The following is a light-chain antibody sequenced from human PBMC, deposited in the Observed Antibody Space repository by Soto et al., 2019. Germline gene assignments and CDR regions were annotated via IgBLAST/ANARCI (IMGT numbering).Light chain of an antibody. J-gene: IGLJ2*01. V-gene: IGLV2-14*01. CDR3: SSYASSSTEVFGGPTVL. Sequence: QSALTQPASVSGSPGQSITISCTGTSSDVGGYNYVSWYQQHPGKAPKLMIYDVINRPSGVSNRFSGSKSGNTASLTISGLQPEDEADYYCSSYASSSTEVFGGPTVLFGGGTKLTVL. CDR1: SSDVGGYNY. CDR2: DVI.